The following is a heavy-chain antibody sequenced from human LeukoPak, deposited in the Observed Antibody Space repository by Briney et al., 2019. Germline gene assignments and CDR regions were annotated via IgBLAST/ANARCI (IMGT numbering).Heavy chain of an antibody. V-gene: IGHV4-34*01. D-gene: IGHD2-21*01. CDR1: GGSFSGYY. Sequence: SETLSLTCAVYGGSFSGYYWSWIRQPPGKGLEWIGEINHSGRTNYNPSLKRRVNKSVEKSKKQFSLKLSSVTAADTAVYYCARVKARYYYGMDVWGQGTTVTVSS. CDR2: INHSGRT. CDR3: ARVKARYYYGMDV. J-gene: IGHJ6*02.